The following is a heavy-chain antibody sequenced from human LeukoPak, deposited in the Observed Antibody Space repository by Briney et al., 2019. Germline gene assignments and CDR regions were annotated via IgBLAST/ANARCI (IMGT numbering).Heavy chain of an antibody. Sequence: GGSLRLSCAASGFTFSSYAMHWVRQAPGKGLEWVAVIPYDGSNKYYADSVKGRFTISRDNSKNTLYLQMNSLRAEDTAVYYCARDGRPYYDILTGDYWGQRTLVTVSS. CDR1: GFTFSSYA. CDR3: ARDGRPYYDILTGDY. CDR2: IPYDGSNK. D-gene: IGHD3-9*01. J-gene: IGHJ4*02. V-gene: IGHV3-30-3*01.